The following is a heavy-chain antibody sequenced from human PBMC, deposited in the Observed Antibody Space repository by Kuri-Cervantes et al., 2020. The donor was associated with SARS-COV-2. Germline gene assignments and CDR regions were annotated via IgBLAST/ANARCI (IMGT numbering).Heavy chain of an antibody. J-gene: IGHJ5*02. CDR3: ARGEAAAGVWFDP. D-gene: IGHD6-13*01. Sequence: SETLSLTCAVYGGSFSGYYWSWIRQPPGKGLEWIGSIYYSGSTYYNPSLKSRVTISVDTSKNQFSLKLSSVTAADTAVYYCARGEAAAGVWFDPWGQGTLVTVSS. CDR2: IYYSGST. CDR1: GGSFSGYY. V-gene: IGHV4-34*01.